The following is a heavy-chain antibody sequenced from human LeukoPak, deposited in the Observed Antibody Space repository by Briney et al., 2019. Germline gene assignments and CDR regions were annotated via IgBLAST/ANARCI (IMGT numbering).Heavy chain of an antibody. V-gene: IGHV4-4*02. CDR1: GDSIISNL. CDR3: AREHIYGSGSFYIAY. CDR2: IHHSGST. J-gene: IGHJ4*02. D-gene: IGHD3-10*01. Sequence: SETLSLTCTVSGDSIISNLWSSVRQPPGRGLEWIGEIHHSGSTNFNPSLKSRVTTSVDKSNKQVSLKLSSVAAADTAVHYCAREHIYGSGSFYIAYWGQGTLVTVSS.